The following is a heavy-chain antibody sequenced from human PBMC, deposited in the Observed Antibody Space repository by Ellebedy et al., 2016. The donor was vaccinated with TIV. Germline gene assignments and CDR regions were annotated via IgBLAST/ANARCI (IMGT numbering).Heavy chain of an antibody. V-gene: IGHV3-66*01. CDR1: GFTVRGND. D-gene: IGHD5-24*01. Sequence: PGGSLRLSCVASGFTVRGNDMIWVRQAPRKGLEWVSVIYSDGTTYYADSVKGRFTISRDNSKNTLFLQMNSLRAEDTALYFCARVGRSPHNWSFDYWGQGTLVTVSS. J-gene: IGHJ4*02. CDR3: ARVGRSPHNWSFDY. CDR2: IYSDGTT.